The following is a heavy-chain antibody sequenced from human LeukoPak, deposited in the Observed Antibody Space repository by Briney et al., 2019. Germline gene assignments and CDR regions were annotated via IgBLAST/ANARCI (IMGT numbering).Heavy chain of an antibody. CDR2: LSYDGTDW. D-gene: IGHD6-19*01. J-gene: IGHJ4*02. Sequence: GGSLRLSCAASGFTFTTDPMHWVRQTPGKGLEGRGVLSYDGTDWYYADSVRGRFTISRDNSKKTLYLQTNSLTREDTAVYHCARGTPAVAAIDYWGLGTLVTVSS. CDR1: GFTFTTDP. V-gene: IGHV3-30*04. CDR3: ARGTPAVAAIDY.